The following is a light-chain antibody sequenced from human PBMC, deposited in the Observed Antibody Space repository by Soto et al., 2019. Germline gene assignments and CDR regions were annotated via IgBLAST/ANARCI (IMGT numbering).Light chain of an antibody. Sequence: EIVMTQSPATLSVSPGERATLSXXXSQSVSSNLAWYQXKPGQAXXLXXYGASTRATGIPARFSGSGSGTEFTLTISSLQSEDFAVYYGQQYNNWPPITFGQGTRLEIK. V-gene: IGKV3D-15*01. J-gene: IGKJ5*01. CDR2: GAS. CDR3: QQYNNWPPIT. CDR1: QSVSSN.